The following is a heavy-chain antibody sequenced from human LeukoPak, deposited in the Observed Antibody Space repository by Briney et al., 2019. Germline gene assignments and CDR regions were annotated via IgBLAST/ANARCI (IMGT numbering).Heavy chain of an antibody. V-gene: IGHV3-21*01. J-gene: IGHJ4*02. Sequence: GGSLRLSCAASGFTFSSYSLNWVRQAPGKGLEWVSSISSSSNYIYYADSVKGRFTISRDNAKNSLYLQMNSLRAEDTAVYYCARGMDKGLVTPDCWGQGTLVTVSS. CDR2: ISSSSNYI. CDR1: GFTFSSYS. CDR3: ARGMDKGLVTPDC. D-gene: IGHD2-2*03.